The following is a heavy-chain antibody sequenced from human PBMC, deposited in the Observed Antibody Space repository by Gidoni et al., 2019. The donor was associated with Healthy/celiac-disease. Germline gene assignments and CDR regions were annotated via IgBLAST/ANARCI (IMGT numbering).Heavy chain of an antibody. CDR2: MSSSSSYI. J-gene: IGHJ5*02. V-gene: IGHV3-21*01. Sequence: EVQLVESVGGLVKPGGSLRLSCAASGFTFSSYSMNWVRQAPRTGLEWVSAMSSSSSYIYYADSVKGRFTISRDNAKNSLYLQMNSLRAEDTAVYYCARASVAGFGNWFDPWGQGTLVTVSS. D-gene: IGHD6-19*01. CDR3: ARASVAGFGNWFDP. CDR1: GFTFSSYS.